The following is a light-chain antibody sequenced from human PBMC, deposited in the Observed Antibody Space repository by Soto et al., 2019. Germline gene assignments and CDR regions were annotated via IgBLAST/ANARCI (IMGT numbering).Light chain of an antibody. V-gene: IGKV3-11*01. Sequence: VVTQSPPTLSLSPGERATLSCRTSLSVSSYLAWYQQKPGQAPRLLIYDASSRATGIPARFTGSGSGTDFNLTISALEPEDFAVYYCQQRQYWPPITFGQGTRREIK. CDR1: LSVSSY. CDR3: QQRQYWPPIT. J-gene: IGKJ5*01. CDR2: DAS.